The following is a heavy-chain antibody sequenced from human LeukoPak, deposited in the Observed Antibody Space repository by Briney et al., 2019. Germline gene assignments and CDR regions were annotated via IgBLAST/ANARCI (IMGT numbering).Heavy chain of an antibody. Sequence: ASVKVSCKASGYTFTSYYMHWVRQAPGQGLEWMGIINPSGGSTSYAQKFQGRVTMTRDMSTGTVYMELSSLRAEDTAVYYCVREIIRLGQDDYFDYWGQGTLVTVSS. V-gene: IGHV1-46*01. D-gene: IGHD3-3*02. CDR3: VREIIRLGQDDYFDY. CDR2: INPSGGST. CDR1: GYTFTSYY. J-gene: IGHJ4*02.